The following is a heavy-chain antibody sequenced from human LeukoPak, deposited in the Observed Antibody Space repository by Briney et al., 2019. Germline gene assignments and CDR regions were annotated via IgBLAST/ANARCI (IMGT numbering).Heavy chain of an antibody. CDR3: ARVTGITGTTSGWIDY. Sequence: SETLSLTCTVSGGSISSSSYYWGWIRQPPGKGLEWIGSIYYSGSTYYNPSLKSRVTISVDTSKNQFSLKLSSVTAADTAVYYCARVTGITGTTSGWIDYWGQGTLVTVSS. V-gene: IGHV4-39*01. D-gene: IGHD1-20*01. CDR1: GGSISSSSYY. CDR2: IYYSGST. J-gene: IGHJ4*02.